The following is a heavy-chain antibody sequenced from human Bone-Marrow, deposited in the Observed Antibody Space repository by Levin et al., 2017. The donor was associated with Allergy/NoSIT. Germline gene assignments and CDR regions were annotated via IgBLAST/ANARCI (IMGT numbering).Heavy chain of an antibody. J-gene: IGHJ4*02. CDR1: GFSVSSYA. D-gene: IGHD1-26*01. CDR3: ARDHRTELPSFFDD. CDR2: IGTRGNGA. Sequence: PGGSLRLSCAASGFSVSSYAMSWVRQAPGRGLEWVSSIGTRGNGAYYADSVTGRFTISRDNLKNTLYLQMNNLTPEDTAVYYCARDHRTELPSFFDDWGQGTLVTVSS. V-gene: IGHV3-23*01.